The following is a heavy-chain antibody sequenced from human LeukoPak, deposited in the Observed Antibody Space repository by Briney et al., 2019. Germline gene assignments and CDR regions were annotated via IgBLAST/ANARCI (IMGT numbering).Heavy chain of an antibody. D-gene: IGHD4-23*01. CDR3: ARDRRYGGNLWSAP. CDR1: GGSISSYY. V-gene: IGHV4-59*01. Sequence: SETLSLTCTVSGGSISSYYWSWIRQPPGKGLGWIGYFYYSGSTNYNPSLRSRVTISVETSKNHCTLKLSSVTAAATAVYYWARDRRYGGNLWSAPWGQGTLVTVSS. J-gene: IGHJ5*02. CDR2: FYYSGST.